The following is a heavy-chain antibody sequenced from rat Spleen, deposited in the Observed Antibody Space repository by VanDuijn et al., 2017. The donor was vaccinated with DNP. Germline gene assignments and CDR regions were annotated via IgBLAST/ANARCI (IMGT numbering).Heavy chain of an antibody. J-gene: IGHJ2*01. Sequence: EVQLVESGGDLVQPGKSLKLSCVASGFTFNDYWMTWIRQAPGKGLEWIATIANSGGGTYYSDSVKGRFTISRDNGESSLYLQMNSLWSEDTATYYCTRGSSLPGYLDYWGQGVLVTVSS. CDR3: TRGSSLPGYLDY. CDR1: GFTFNDYW. CDR2: IANSGGGT. V-gene: IGHV5-31*01. D-gene: IGHD1-4*01.